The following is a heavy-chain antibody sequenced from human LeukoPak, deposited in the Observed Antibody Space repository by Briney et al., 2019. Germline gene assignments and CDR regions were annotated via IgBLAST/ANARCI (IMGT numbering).Heavy chain of an antibody. Sequence: SETLSLTCTVSGVSISSGDYYWSWIRQPPGKGLEWIGYMFYTGSTYYNPSLKSRVTLSVDTSKNQLSLNLRSVTAADTADYYCARGIGVLRYFNWLSYFENWGQGTLVTVSS. V-gene: IGHV4-30-4*01. CDR1: GVSISSGDYY. CDR3: ARGIGVLRYFNWLSYFEN. D-gene: IGHD3-9*01. CDR2: MFYTGST. J-gene: IGHJ4*02.